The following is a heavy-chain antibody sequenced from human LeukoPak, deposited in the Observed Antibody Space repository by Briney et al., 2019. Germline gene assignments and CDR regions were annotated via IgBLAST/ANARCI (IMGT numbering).Heavy chain of an antibody. D-gene: IGHD3-3*01. CDR1: GFTFSSYG. CDR3: AKDISSGGRVYVDAFDI. J-gene: IGHJ3*02. CDR2: ISYDGSNK. Sequence: GGSLRLSCAASGFTFSSYGMHWVRQAPGKGLEWVAVISYDGSNKYYADSVKGRFTISRDNSKNSLYLQMNSLRTEDTALYYCAKDISSGGRVYVDAFDIWGQGTMVTVSS. V-gene: IGHV3-30*18.